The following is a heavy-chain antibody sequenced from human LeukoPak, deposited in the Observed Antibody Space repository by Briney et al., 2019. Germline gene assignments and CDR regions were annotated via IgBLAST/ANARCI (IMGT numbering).Heavy chain of an antibody. J-gene: IGHJ5*02. V-gene: IGHV4-59*08. Sequence: PSETLSLTCTVSGGSISSYYWSWIRRPPGKGLEWIGYIYNSGSTNYNPSLKGRVTISVDTSKNQFSLKLSSVTAADTAVYYCARHDYRNWFDPWGQGTLVTVSS. D-gene: IGHD4-11*01. CDR2: IYNSGST. CDR1: GGSISSYY. CDR3: ARHDYRNWFDP.